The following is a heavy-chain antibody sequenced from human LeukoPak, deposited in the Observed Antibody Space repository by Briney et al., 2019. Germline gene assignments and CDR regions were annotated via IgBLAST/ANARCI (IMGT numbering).Heavy chain of an antibody. Sequence: PGGSLRLSCEASGFTFSNAWMGWVRQAPQKGLEWVGRIKSKTYGGTTDYAAPVQGRFTVSRDDSKNTLYLQMHSLKSEDSAVYYCTRDDLDRRGRQPDDFDTWGPGTVVTVSS. V-gene: IGHV3-15*01. D-gene: IGHD1-14*01. J-gene: IGHJ3*02. CDR2: IKSKTYGGTT. CDR3: TRDDLDRRGRQPDDFDT. CDR1: GFTFSNAW.